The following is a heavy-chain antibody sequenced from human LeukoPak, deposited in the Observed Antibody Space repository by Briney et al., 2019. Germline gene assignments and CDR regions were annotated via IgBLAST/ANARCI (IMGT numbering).Heavy chain of an antibody. CDR3: AKDPLGYCSNTNCHPGPPFDY. V-gene: IGHV3-23*01. CDR2: ISGSGATT. J-gene: IGHJ4*02. Sequence: GGSLRLSCAASRFTFSTYAMSWVRQAPGKGLEWVSTISGSGATTYYADSVEGRFTISRDNSKDTLYLQMNSLRAEDTAIYYCAKDPLGYCSNTNCHPGPPFDYWGQGTLVTVSS. CDR1: RFTFSTYA. D-gene: IGHD2-2*01.